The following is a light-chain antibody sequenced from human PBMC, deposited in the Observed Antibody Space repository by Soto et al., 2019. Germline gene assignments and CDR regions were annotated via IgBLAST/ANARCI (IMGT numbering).Light chain of an antibody. CDR1: QTVRNNY. CDR3: QELRSYTHT. V-gene: IGKV3-20*01. J-gene: IGKJ4*02. Sequence: EIVLTQSPGTLSLSPGERASLSCRASQTVRNNYLAWDQQEPGQAPRLLIYDASSRATGIPGRFSGGGSGTDFTLTIRRLEPEDFAVYCCQELRSYTHTFGGGTKV. CDR2: DAS.